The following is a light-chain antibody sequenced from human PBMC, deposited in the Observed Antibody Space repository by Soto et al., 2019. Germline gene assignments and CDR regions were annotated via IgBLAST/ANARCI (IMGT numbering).Light chain of an antibody. CDR2: LGS. J-gene: IGKJ2*01. CDR3: MQALQSPYT. CDR1: QSLLHSNGYNY. Sequence: DIVMTQSPLSLPVTPGEPASISCRSSQSLLHSNGYNYLDWYLQKPGQSPQLLISLGSNRASGVPARFCGSGSATDFTLNIARVVAEDSGVYYCMQALQSPYTFGQGTMLEIK. V-gene: IGKV2-28*01.